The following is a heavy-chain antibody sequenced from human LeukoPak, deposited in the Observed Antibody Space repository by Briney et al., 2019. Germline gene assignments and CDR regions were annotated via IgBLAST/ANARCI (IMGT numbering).Heavy chain of an antibody. D-gene: IGHD5-12*01. CDR3: ARGYAGYYYNYYMDV. Sequence: SAKVSCKASGGTFNSYAISWVRQAPGQGLEWMGGIIPIFGTANYAQKFQGRVTITTDESTSTAYMEVSSLRSEDTAVYYCARGYAGYYYNYYMDVWGKGTTVTVSS. V-gene: IGHV1-69*05. J-gene: IGHJ6*03. CDR1: GGTFNSYA. CDR2: IIPIFGTA.